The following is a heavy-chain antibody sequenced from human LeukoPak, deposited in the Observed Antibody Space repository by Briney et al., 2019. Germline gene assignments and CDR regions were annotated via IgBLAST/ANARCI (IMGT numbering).Heavy chain of an antibody. J-gene: IGHJ4*02. CDR1: GYTYTTYG. D-gene: IGHD3-3*01. V-gene: IGHV1-18*01. Sequence: ASVEVSCKASGYTYTTYGISFVRQAPGQGLEWMGWISTYNQNTYYAQKFKGRVTLTTDTSASTVYMELRRLRSDDTAVYYCARAGPTRDSWNPFDSWGQGTLVTVSS. CDR3: ARAGPTRDSWNPFDS. CDR2: ISTYNQNT.